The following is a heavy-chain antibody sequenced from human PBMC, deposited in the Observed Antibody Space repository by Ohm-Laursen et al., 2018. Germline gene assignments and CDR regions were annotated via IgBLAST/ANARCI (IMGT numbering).Heavy chain of an antibody. CDR2: IIPIFGTA. CDR1: GGTFSRYT. V-gene: IGHV1-69*01. CDR3: ARVLPQAQFSLDY. Sequence: SSVKVSCKASGGTFSRYTISWVRQAPGQGLEWMGGIIPIFGTANYAQKFQGRVTITADESTNTAYMELSSLRSDDTAVYYCARVLPQAQFSLDYWGQGTLVTVSS. D-gene: IGHD2/OR15-2a*01. J-gene: IGHJ4*02.